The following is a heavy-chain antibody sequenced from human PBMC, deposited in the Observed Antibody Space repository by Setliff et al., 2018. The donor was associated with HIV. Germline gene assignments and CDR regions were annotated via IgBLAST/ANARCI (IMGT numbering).Heavy chain of an antibody. V-gene: IGHV4-30-4*08. CDR2: IYYSGSS. CDR3: ARDRGGGYNNLDY. CDR1: GGSLSGYY. Sequence: SETLSLTCTVYGGSLSGYYWSWIRQPPGKGLEWIGYIYYSGSSYYNPSLKSRVTISVDTSKNQFSLKVSSVTAADTAVYYCARDRGGGYNNLDYWGQGTLVTVSS. D-gene: IGHD5-12*01. J-gene: IGHJ4*02.